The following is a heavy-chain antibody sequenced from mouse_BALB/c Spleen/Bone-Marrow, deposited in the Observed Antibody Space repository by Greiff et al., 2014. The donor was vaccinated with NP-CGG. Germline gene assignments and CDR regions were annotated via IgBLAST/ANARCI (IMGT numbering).Heavy chain of an antibody. CDR2: INSNGGST. CDR1: GFTFSSYY. CDR3: ARQPRYEYDSWFAY. Sequence: EVQLVESGGGLVKLGGSLKLSCAASGFTFSSYYMSWVRQTPEKRLELVAAINSNGGSTYYPDTVKGRFTISRDNAKNTLYLQKSSLKSEDAALYYCARQPRYEYDSWFAYWGQGTLVTVSA. V-gene: IGHV5-6-2*01. J-gene: IGHJ3*01. D-gene: IGHD2-4*01.